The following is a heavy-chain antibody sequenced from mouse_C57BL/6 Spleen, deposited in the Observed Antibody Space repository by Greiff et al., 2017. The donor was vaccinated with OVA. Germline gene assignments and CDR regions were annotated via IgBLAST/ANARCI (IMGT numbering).Heavy chain of an antibody. CDR1: GYTFTSYW. V-gene: IGHV1-69*01. CDR2: IDPSDSYT. D-gene: IGHD1-1*02. J-gene: IGHJ2*01. Sequence: QVQLQQPGAELVMPGASVKLSCKASGYTFTSYWMHWVKQRPGQGLEWIGEIDPSDSYTNYNQKFKGKSTLTVDKSSSTAYMQLSSLTSEDSAVYYCARLGSYGQGGYFDYWGQGTTLTVSS. CDR3: ARLGSYGQGGYFDY.